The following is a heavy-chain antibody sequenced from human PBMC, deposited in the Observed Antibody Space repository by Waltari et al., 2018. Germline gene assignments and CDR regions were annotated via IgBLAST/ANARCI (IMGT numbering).Heavy chain of an antibody. V-gene: IGHV3-30*18. D-gene: IGHD3-10*01. CDR3: AKSRGRDSVCFDY. Sequence: QVQMVESGGGVVQPGKSLRLSCAASGFPFTGFGFHWVRPAPGKGLEWLAGISYDGSKEVYADSVKSRFTISRDNSKNTVSLHMSSLGLEDTAIYYCAKSRGRDSVCFDYWGQGALVTVSS. CDR2: ISYDGSKE. CDR1: GFPFTGFG. J-gene: IGHJ4*02.